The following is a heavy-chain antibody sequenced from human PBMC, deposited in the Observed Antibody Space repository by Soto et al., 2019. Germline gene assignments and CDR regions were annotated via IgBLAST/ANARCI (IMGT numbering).Heavy chain of an antibody. V-gene: IGHV3-15*07. CDR2: IKSKTDGGTT. D-gene: IGHD3-22*01. Sequence: GGSLRLSCAASGFTFSNAWMNWVRQAPGKGLEWVGRIKSKTDGGTTDYAAPVKGRFTISRDDSKNTLYLQMNSLKTEDTAVYYCTTDPLPDSYYYDSSGYYNGAFDIWGQGTMVTVSS. CDR3: TTDPLPDSYYYDSSGYYNGAFDI. CDR1: GFTFSNAW. J-gene: IGHJ3*02.